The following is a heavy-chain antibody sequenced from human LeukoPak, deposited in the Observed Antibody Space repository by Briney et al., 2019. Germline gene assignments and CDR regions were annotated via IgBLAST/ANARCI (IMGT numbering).Heavy chain of an antibody. V-gene: IGHV4-34*09. CDR2: IDHSGST. D-gene: IGHD3-10*01. J-gene: IGHJ4*02. CDR1: GGSFSGYY. Sequence: PSETLSLTCAVYGGSFSGYYWSWIRQPPGKGLEWIGEIDHSGSTYYNPSLKSRVTISVDMSKNQFSLKLSSVTAADTAVYYCARVNVLRGQGFDYWGQGTLVTVSS. CDR3: ARVNVLRGQGFDY.